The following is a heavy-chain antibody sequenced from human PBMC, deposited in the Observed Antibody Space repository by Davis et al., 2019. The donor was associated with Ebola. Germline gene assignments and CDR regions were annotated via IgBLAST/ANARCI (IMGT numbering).Heavy chain of an antibody. CDR2: IYNVYTM. D-gene: IGHD1-26*01. J-gene: IGHJ6*02. Sequence: GESLKISCEASGFSVSDYYMNWVRQAPGKGLEWVSVIYNVYTMYYADSVKGRFTISRDSSMNTVYLQMSSLRAEDTAVYYCARAQLRATTFVRTGGLDVWGQGTTVTVSS. V-gene: IGHV3-53*01. CDR3: ARAQLRATTFVRTGGLDV. CDR1: GFSVSDYY.